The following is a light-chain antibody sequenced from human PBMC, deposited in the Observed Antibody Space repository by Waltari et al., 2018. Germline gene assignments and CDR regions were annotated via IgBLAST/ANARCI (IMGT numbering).Light chain of an antibody. CDR3: QQYDPLSPYT. Sequence: DIQMTQSPSSLSVSVGDRVTITCRASQSISSWLAWYQLKPGKAPKLLIYKASSLESGVPSRFSGSGSGTEFTLTISSLQPDDFATYYCQQYDPLSPYTFGQGTKLEI. V-gene: IGKV1-5*03. J-gene: IGKJ2*01. CDR2: KAS. CDR1: QSISSW.